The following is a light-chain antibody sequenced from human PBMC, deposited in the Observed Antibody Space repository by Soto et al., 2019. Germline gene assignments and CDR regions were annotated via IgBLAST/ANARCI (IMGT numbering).Light chain of an antibody. CDR2: DTS. CDR3: QQYFNWPRT. V-gene: IGKV3-11*01. J-gene: IGKJ1*01. Sequence: EIVLTQSPATLSLSPGGRATLSCRASQSVGSTLAWYQQLPGQAPRLLIYDTSNRATGIPARFSGSGSGTDFTLTISSLEPEDFAVYYCQQYFNWPRTFGQGTKVDIK. CDR1: QSVGST.